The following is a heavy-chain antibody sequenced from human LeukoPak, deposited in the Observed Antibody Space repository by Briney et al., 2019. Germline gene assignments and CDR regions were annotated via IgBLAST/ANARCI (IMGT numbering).Heavy chain of an antibody. Sequence: PSETLSLTCTVSGGSISSSIYYWGWIRQPPGKGLEWIGSIYYSGSTYYNPSLKSRVTISVDTSKNQFSLKLSSVTAADTAVYYCARSPHYYDSSGYPFDHWGQGTLFTVSS. CDR1: GGSISSSIYY. D-gene: IGHD3-22*01. V-gene: IGHV4-39*07. J-gene: IGHJ4*02. CDR2: IYYSGST. CDR3: ARSPHYYDSSGYPFDH.